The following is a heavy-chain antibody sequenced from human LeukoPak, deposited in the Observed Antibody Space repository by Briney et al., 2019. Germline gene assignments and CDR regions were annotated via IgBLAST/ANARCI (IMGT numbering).Heavy chain of an antibody. CDR3: TQPVVVPAAIASHAFDI. J-gene: IGHJ3*02. CDR2: VRSKAYGGTT. CDR1: GFTFGDYA. Sequence: GGSLRLSXTASGFTFGDYAMSWVRQAPGKGLEWVGFVRSKAYGGTTEYAASVKGRFTISRDDSKSIAYLQMNSLKTEDTAVYYCTQPVVVPAAIASHAFDIWGQGTMVTVSS. V-gene: IGHV3-49*04. D-gene: IGHD2-2*01.